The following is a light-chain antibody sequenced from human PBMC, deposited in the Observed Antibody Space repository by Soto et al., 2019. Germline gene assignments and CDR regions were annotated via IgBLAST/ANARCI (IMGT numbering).Light chain of an antibody. CDR2: GAS. CDR1: QSVSSSF. J-gene: IGKJ1*01. CDR3: QQYDSSPWT. Sequence: EIVLTQSPGTLSLSPGERATLSCRASQSVSSSFLAWYQQKPGQAPRLLIYGASSRATGILDRFSGSGSGTDFTLTISGLEPEDFAVYYCQQYDSSPWTFGQGTRVEIK. V-gene: IGKV3-20*01.